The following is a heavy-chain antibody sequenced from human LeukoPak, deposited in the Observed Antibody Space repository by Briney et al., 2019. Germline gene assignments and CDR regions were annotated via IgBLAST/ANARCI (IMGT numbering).Heavy chain of an antibody. CDR1: GFTFSSYG. V-gene: IGHV3-30*18. J-gene: IGHJ6*02. D-gene: IGHD3-10*01. CDR2: ISYDGSNK. CDR3: AKGWGSGSSYYYYYGMDV. Sequence: GGSLRLSCAASGFTFSSYGMHWVRQAPGKGLEWVAVISYDGSNKYYADSVKGRFTISRDNSKNTLYLQMNSLRAEDTAVYYCAKGWGSGSSYYYYYGMDVWGQGTTVTVSS.